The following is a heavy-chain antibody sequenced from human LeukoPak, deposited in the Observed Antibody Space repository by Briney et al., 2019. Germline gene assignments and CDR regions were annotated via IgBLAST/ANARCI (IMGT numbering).Heavy chain of an antibody. Sequence: GGSLRLSCAASGFTFSTYAMTWVRQTPGKGLEWVSSISSSSSYIYYADSVKGRFTISRDNAKNSLYLQMNSLRAEDTAVYYCARGSDPYDILTGSFDYWGQGTLVTVSS. V-gene: IGHV3-21*01. D-gene: IGHD3-9*01. CDR3: ARGSDPYDILTGSFDY. CDR1: GFTFSTYA. CDR2: ISSSSSYI. J-gene: IGHJ4*02.